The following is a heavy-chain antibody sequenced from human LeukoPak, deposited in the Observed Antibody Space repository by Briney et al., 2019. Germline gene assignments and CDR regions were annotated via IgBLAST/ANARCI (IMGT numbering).Heavy chain of an antibody. CDR2: LISSGATT. D-gene: IGHD5-18*01. J-gene: IGHJ4*02. CDR1: GFAFSNYA. V-gene: IGHV3-23*01. CDR3: PKNAGYSYGLYYFDY. Sequence: GGSLRLSCAASGFAFSNYAMSWVRQAPGKGLEWVSSLISSGATTYYADSVKGRFTISRDNSKNTVHLQMDSLRAEDSAVYYCPKNAGYSYGLYYFDYWGQGTLVTVSS.